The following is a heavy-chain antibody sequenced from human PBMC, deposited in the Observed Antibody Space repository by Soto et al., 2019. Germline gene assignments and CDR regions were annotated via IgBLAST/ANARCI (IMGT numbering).Heavy chain of an antibody. CDR2: IYYSGST. D-gene: IGHD6-13*01. CDR1: GGSISSSSYY. V-gene: IGHV4-39*01. J-gene: IGHJ4*02. Sequence: SETLSLTCTVSGGSISSSSYYWGWIRQPPGKGLEWIGSIYYSGSTYYNPSLKSRVTISVDTSKNQFSLKLSSVTAADTAVYYCARHPVSIAAAGTPDYWGQGTLVTVSS. CDR3: ARHPVSIAAAGTPDY.